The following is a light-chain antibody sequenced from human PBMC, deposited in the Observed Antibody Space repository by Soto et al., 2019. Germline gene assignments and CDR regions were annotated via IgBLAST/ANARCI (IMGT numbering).Light chain of an antibody. Sequence: EIVLTQYPGTLSLSPGERANLSCRASQSVSSSYLAWYQQKPGQAPRLLIYGASSRATGIPDRFSGSGSGTYFTLTSSRLEPEDFAVYYWQQYDSSPLTFGQGTKVEIK. J-gene: IGKJ1*01. CDR3: QQYDSSPLT. CDR2: GAS. V-gene: IGKV3-20*01. CDR1: QSVSSSY.